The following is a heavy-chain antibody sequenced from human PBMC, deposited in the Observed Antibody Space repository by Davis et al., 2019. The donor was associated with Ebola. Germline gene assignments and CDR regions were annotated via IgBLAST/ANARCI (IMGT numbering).Heavy chain of an antibody. J-gene: IGHJ5*02. D-gene: IGHD6-13*01. CDR1: TFSRYA. V-gene: IGHV1-69*06. CDR3: TRGSGSRSENGSWWFDP. Sequence: TFSRYATFPARQPREFALEWMGGIVPIFGSANYAQKFQGRVTIIADKSTNTVYMELSSLRFEDTAVKYWTRGSGSRSENGSWWFDPWGQGTLVTVSS. CDR2: IVPIFGSA.